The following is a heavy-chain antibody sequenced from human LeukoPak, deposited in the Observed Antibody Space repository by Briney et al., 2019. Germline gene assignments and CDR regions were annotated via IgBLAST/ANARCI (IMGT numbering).Heavy chain of an antibody. CDR2: INHSGST. D-gene: IGHD6-13*01. CDR1: GGSFSGYY. CDR3: AGSIAATGGLNYFDR. Sequence: SETLSLTCAVYGGSFSGYYWSWIRQPPGKGLEWIGEINHSGSTNYNPSLKSRVTISVDTSKNQFSLKLSSATAADTAVYYCAGSIAATGGLNYFDRWGRGSLVTVSS. J-gene: IGHJ2*01. V-gene: IGHV4-34*01.